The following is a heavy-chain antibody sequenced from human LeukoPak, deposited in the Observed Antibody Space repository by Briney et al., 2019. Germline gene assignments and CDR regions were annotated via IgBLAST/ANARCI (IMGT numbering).Heavy chain of an antibody. D-gene: IGHD3-22*01. CDR2: IYYSGST. CDR3: ATPRLIIDSSGYYPGGFVDY. Sequence: SETLSLTCTVSGGSISSSNYYWGWIRQPPGKGLEWIGSIYYSGSTYYNPSLKSRVTISVDTSKNQFSLKLSSVTAADTAVYNCATPRLIIDSSGYYPGGFVDYWGQGTLVTVSS. J-gene: IGHJ4*02. CDR1: GGSISSSNYY. V-gene: IGHV4-39*01.